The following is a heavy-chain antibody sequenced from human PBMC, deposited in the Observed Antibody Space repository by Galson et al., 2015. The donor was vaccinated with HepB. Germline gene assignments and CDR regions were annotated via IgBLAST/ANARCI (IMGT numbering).Heavy chain of an antibody. CDR3: AKGTTDIDS. V-gene: IGHV3-23*01. J-gene: IGHJ4*02. D-gene: IGHD1-1*01. CDR2: IGVSAGNT. Sequence: SLRLSCAASGFSVKNCGMTWVRQAPGKGLECVSAIGVSAGNTDYADSAKGRFTISRDNSKNTLYLQMNSLRVEDTAPYYCAKGTTDIDSWGQGTQVTVSS. CDR1: GFSVKNCG.